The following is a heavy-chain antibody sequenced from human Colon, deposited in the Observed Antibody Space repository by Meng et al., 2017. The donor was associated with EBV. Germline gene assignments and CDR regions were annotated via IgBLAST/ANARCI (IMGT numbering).Heavy chain of an antibody. CDR3: AHRHRLRDFDY. V-gene: IGHV2-5*02. J-gene: IGHJ4*02. CDR1: AVSLGTSGGG. Sequence: TVKEPGPTVVRLTQTGTPIGTSSAVSLGTSGGGVVWFRQPPGKAREWLALIYCDDDNRYSPSLKNGLSITKNNSKNQVVHTLTNRVPVDTATYYCAHRHRLRDFDYWGQGTLVTVSS. CDR2: IYCDDDN. D-gene: IGHD4-17*01.